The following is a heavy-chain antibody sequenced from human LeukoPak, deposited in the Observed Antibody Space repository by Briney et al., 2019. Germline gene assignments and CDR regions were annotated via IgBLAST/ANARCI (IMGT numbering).Heavy chain of an antibody. V-gene: IGHV3-23*01. D-gene: IGHD3-16*02. CDR2: ISSSGGST. Sequence: GGSLRLSCAASGFTFSSYAMNSVPQAPGKGLEWVSGISSSGGSTYYAGSAKGRFTISRDNSANTMYVQMRSLRAEDTAVYYCANAVGSQSYLYGLDVWGQGTTVSVSS. J-gene: IGHJ6*02. CDR3: ANAVGSQSYLYGLDV. CDR1: GFTFSSYA.